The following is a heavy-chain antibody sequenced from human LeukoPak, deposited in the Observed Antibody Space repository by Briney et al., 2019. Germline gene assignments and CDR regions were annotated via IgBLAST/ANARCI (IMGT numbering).Heavy chain of an antibody. Sequence: GASVKVSCKASGYTFTSYDINWVRQATGQGLEWMGWMNPNSGNTGYAQKLQASVPMTSNTPIRPAYMQLSSLRSEDTAVYYCASARSSWLENPYYSYGMDVWGQGTTVTVSS. J-gene: IGHJ6*02. CDR1: GYTFTSYD. CDR2: MNPNSGNT. CDR3: ASARSSWLENPYYSYGMDV. D-gene: IGHD6-19*01. V-gene: IGHV1-8*01.